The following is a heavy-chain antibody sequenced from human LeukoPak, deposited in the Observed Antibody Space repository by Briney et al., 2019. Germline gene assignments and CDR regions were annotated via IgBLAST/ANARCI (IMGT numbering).Heavy chain of an antibody. V-gene: IGHV3-7*01. CDR2: IKQDGSEK. Sequence: GGSLRLSCAASGFTFSSYWMSWVRQAPGKGLEWVANIKQDGSEKYYVDSVKGRFTITRDNAKNSLYLQMNSLRAEDTAVYYCAREGDIVVVPAAPGDVWGKGTTVTVSS. CDR3: AREGDIVVVPAAPGDV. J-gene: IGHJ6*04. CDR1: GFTFSSYW. D-gene: IGHD2-2*01.